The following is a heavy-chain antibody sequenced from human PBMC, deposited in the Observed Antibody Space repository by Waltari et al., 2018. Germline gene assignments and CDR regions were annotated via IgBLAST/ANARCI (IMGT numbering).Heavy chain of an antibody. J-gene: IGHJ4*02. CDR3: ARAASTYCSTTSCPGDY. D-gene: IGHD2-2*01. V-gene: IGHV1-46*01. CDR2: INPSDDTK. CDR1: GYTFTRHY. Sequence: QVQLVQSGAEVKEPGASGKVSCKASGYTFTRHYMHWVRQAPGQGLEWMGIINPSDDTKAYTQKFQGRVTMTRDTSTNTFYMELSSLRSEDTAVYYCARAASTYCSTTSCPGDYWGQGTLVTVSS.